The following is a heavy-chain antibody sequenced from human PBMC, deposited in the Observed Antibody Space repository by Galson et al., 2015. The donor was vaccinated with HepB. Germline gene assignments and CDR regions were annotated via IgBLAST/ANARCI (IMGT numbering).Heavy chain of an antibody. CDR3: ARGVLLWSGPGGLDV. CDR2: IYSSGIT. Sequence: TLSLTCTVSGGSITSSNYCWTWIRQPAGKGLEWIGRIYSSGITNYHPSLKSRVTISVDTSQKQLSLKLTSVTAADTAVYYCARGVLLWSGPGGLDVWGQGTTVTISS. D-gene: IGHD3-10*01. J-gene: IGHJ6*02. V-gene: IGHV4-61*02. CDR1: GGSITSSNYC.